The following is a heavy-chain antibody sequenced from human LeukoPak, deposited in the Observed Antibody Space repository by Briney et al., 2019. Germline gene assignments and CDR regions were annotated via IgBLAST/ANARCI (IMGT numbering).Heavy chain of an antibody. V-gene: IGHV1-69*13. Sequence: ASVKVSCKASGYTFTSYGISWVRQAPGQGLEWMGGIIPIFGTANYAQKFQGRVTITADESASTAYMELSSLRSEDTAVYYCAIQYPSPYYYYMDVWGKGTTVTVSS. D-gene: IGHD4-11*01. CDR3: AIQYPSPYYYYMDV. J-gene: IGHJ6*03. CDR2: IIPIFGTA. CDR1: GYTFTSYG.